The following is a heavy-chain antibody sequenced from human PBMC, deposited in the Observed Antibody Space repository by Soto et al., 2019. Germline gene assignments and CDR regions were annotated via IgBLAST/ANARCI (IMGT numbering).Heavy chain of an antibody. Sequence: ASGKVSFKASGYTFTSYYMHWLRQAPGQGLEWMGIINPSGGSTSYAQKFQGRVTMTRDTSTSTVYMELSSLRSEDTAVYYCARCPAHTIFGVVISYYFDYWGQGTLVTVSS. V-gene: IGHV1-46*01. D-gene: IGHD3-3*01. J-gene: IGHJ4*02. CDR1: GYTFTSYY. CDR3: ARCPAHTIFGVVISYYFDY. CDR2: INPSGGST.